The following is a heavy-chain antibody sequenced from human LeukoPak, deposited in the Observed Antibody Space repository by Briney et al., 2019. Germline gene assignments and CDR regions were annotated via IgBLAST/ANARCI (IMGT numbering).Heavy chain of an antibody. D-gene: IGHD2-2*01. CDR2: INPSGGST. V-gene: IGHV1-46*01. CDR1: GYTLTSYY. Sequence: ASVKVSCKASGYTLTSYYMHWVRQAPGQGLEWMGIINPSGGSTSYAQKFQGRVTMTRDMSTSTVYMELSSLRSEDTAVYYCARERTYCSSTSCRKQTYYYYMDVWGKGTTVTVSS. CDR3: ARERTYCSSTSCRKQTYYYYMDV. J-gene: IGHJ6*03.